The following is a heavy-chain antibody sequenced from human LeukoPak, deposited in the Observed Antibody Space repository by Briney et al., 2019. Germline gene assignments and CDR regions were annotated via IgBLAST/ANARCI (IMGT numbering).Heavy chain of an antibody. V-gene: IGHV3-7*04. Sequence: PGGSLRLPCAASGFTFSSYWMSWVRQAPGKGLEWVANIKQDGSDKYYVDSVKGRFTISRDNAKNSLYLQMDSLRVEDTAVYYCARDIAVAGDDYWGQGTLVTVSS. CDR2: IKQDGSDK. CDR3: ARDIAVAGDDY. CDR1: GFTFSSYW. D-gene: IGHD6-19*01. J-gene: IGHJ4*02.